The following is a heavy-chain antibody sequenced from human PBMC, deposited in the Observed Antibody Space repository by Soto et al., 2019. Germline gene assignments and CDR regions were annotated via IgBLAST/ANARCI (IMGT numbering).Heavy chain of an antibody. CDR1: GGSISSSSYY. CDR2: IYYSGST. CDR3: ARLVYDSSGYRPG. D-gene: IGHD3-22*01. V-gene: IGHV4-39*01. Sequence: PXXTMSLPFTVSGGSISSSSYYWGWIRQPPGKVLEWIGSIYYSGSTYYNPSLKSRVTISVDTSKNQFSLKLSSVPAADSAVYYCARLVYDSSGYRPGWGQGTLVTVSS. J-gene: IGHJ4*02.